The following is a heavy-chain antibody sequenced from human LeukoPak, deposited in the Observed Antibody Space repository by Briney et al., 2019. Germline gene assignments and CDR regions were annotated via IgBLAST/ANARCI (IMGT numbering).Heavy chain of an antibody. CDR1: GYTFTDYY. CDR3: ATAPIFGVVTDGDRPSDI. CDR2: INPNSGGS. D-gene: IGHD3-3*01. Sequence: ASVKVSCKASGYTFTDYYMHWVRQAPGQGLEWMGWINPNSGGSIFAQKFQGRVTMTEDTSTDTAYMELSSLRSEDTAVYYCATAPIFGVVTDGDRPSDIWGQGTVVTVSS. V-gene: IGHV1-2*02. J-gene: IGHJ3*02.